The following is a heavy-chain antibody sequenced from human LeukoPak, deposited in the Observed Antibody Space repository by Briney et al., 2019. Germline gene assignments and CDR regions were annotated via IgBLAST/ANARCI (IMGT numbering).Heavy chain of an antibody. D-gene: IGHD6-13*01. V-gene: IGHV4-34*01. Sequence: SETLSLTCAVYGVSFSGYYWSWIRQPPGKGLEWIGEINHSGSTNYNPSLKSRVTISVDTSKNQFSLKLSSVTAADTAVYYCARVIDVAAAGYFDSWGQGTQVTVSS. J-gene: IGHJ4*02. CDR1: GVSFSGYY. CDR2: INHSGST. CDR3: ARVIDVAAAGYFDS.